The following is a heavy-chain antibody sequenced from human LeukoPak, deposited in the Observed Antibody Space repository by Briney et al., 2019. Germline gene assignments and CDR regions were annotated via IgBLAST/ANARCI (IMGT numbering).Heavy chain of an antibody. D-gene: IGHD3-3*01. CDR3: ARGPYYDFWSGYPTGY. CDR1: GGTFSSYA. J-gene: IGHJ4*02. Sequence: ASVKVSCKASGGTFSSYAISWVRQAPGQGLEWMGGIIPIFGTANYAQKFQGRVTITADESTSTAYMELSSLRSEDTAVYYCARGPYYDFWSGYPTGYWGQGTLVTVSS. CDR2: IIPIFGTA. V-gene: IGHV1-69*13.